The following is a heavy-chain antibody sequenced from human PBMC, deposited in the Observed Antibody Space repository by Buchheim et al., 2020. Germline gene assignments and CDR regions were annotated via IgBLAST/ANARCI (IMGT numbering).Heavy chain of an antibody. CDR1: EFTFTNAW. J-gene: IGHJ4*02. D-gene: IGHD6-6*01. Sequence: EVQLVESGGDLVKPGESLRLSCAASEFTFTNAWMSWIRQAPGKGLEWVGRIRSSTDGGTTDYAVPVKGRFTISSDDSDNTLYLQMNSLKTEDTAVYYCTTLMKSARLSSDYWGQGTL. V-gene: IGHV3-15*01. CDR2: IRSSTDGGTT. CDR3: TTLMKSARLSSDY.